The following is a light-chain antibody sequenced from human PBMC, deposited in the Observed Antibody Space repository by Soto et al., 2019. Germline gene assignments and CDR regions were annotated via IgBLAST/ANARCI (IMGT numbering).Light chain of an antibody. J-gene: IGLJ2*01. CDR2: EGS. Sequence: QSVLTQPASVSGSPGQSITISCSGTSSDAATFNLVSWYQQHPGKAPKLMVYEGSKRPSGVSSRFSGSKSGSTASLTISGLQAEDEAAYYCCSYASSGTFVVFGGGTKLTVL. V-gene: IGLV2-23*03. CDR1: SSDAATFNL. CDR3: CSYASSGTFVV.